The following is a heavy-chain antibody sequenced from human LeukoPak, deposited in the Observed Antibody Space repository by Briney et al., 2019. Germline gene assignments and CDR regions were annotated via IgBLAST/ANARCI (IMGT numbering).Heavy chain of an antibody. CDR1: GDSISSSGYF. CDR2: MLYSRST. CDR3: TRPTTRSSRWYPSDAFDI. V-gene: IGHV4-39*01. J-gene: IGHJ3*02. Sequence: SETLSLTCTVSGDSISSSGYFWAWLRQPPGKGPEWIGSMLYSRSTYYNPSLTGRVTISVDTSKNQFSLKLNSVTAADTAIYYCTRPTTRSSRWYPSDAFDIWGQGTMVTVSS. D-gene: IGHD6-13*01.